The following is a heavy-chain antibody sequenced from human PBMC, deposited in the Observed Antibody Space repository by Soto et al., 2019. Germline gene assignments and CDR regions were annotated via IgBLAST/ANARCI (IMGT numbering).Heavy chain of an antibody. D-gene: IGHD2-21*01. CDR2: IGYRGST. CDR1: GGSISSHY. Sequence: SETLSLTCTVSGGSISSHYWSWIRQSPGKGMEWIGNIGYRGSTHYNPSLKSRVTIPVDTFKEQFSLKLRSVTGADTAVYYCASMPSYCYWYFNYWHQLTMSTLSS. CDR3: ASMPSYCYWYFNY. J-gene: IGHJ4*02. V-gene: IGHV4-59*11.